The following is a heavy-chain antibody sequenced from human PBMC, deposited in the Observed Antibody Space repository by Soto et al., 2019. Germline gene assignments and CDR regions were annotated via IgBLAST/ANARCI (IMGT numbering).Heavy chain of an antibody. Sequence: GGSLRLSCAASGFTFSSYAMHWVRQAPGKGLEWVAVISYDGSNKHYADSVKGRFTISRDNSKNTLYLQMNSLRAEDTAVYYCASTLRFLEWLFPYYYYGMDVWGQGTTVTVPS. CDR2: ISYDGSNK. CDR1: GFTFSSYA. V-gene: IGHV3-30-3*01. CDR3: ASTLRFLEWLFPYYYYGMDV. D-gene: IGHD3-3*01. J-gene: IGHJ6*02.